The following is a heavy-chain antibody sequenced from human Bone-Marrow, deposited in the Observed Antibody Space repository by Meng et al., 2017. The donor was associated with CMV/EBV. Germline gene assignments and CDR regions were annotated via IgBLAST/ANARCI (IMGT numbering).Heavy chain of an antibody. CDR2: INPNSGGT. J-gene: IGHJ6*02. CDR3: AGSVPAASYYYGMDV. V-gene: IGHV1-2*02. D-gene: IGHD2-2*01. Sequence: ASVKVSCKASGYTFTSYYMHWVRQAPGQGLEWMGWINPNSGGTNYAQKFQGRVTMTRDTSISTAYMELSRLRSDDTAVYYCAGSVPAASYYYGMDVWGQGTTVTVSS. CDR1: GYTFTSYY.